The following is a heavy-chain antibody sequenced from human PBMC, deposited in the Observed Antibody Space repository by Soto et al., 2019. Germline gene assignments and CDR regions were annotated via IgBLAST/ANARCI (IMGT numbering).Heavy chain of an antibody. Sequence: PGGSLRLSCVASGFTFNTYAMSWVRQAPGKGLEWVSAILGSGISTYYADSVKGRFTISRDNSKNTLYLQMNSLRAEDSAAYFCARDTPPHGYWGQGTLVTVSS. CDR2: ILGSGIST. J-gene: IGHJ4*02. CDR3: ARDTPPHGY. V-gene: IGHV3-23*01. D-gene: IGHD5-18*01. CDR1: GFTFNTYA.